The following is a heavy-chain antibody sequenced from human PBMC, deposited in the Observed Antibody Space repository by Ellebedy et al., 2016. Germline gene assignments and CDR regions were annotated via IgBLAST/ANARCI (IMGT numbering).Heavy chain of an antibody. V-gene: IGHV4-59*12. CDR3: ARPFSYYYDSSGYDAFDI. CDR1: GGSISSYY. D-gene: IGHD3-22*01. Sequence: SETLSLTCTVSGGSISSYYWSWIRQPPGKGLEWIGYSHYSGTTNYNPSLKSRVTISVDTSKNQFSLKLSSVTAADTAVYYCARPFSYYYDSSGYDAFDIWGQGTMVTVSS. J-gene: IGHJ3*02. CDR2: SHYSGTT.